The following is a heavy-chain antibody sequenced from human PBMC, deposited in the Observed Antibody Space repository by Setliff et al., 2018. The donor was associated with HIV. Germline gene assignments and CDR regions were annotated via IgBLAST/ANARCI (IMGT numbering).Heavy chain of an antibody. V-gene: IGHV3-7*03. J-gene: IGHJ3*02. CDR2: IGEDGSEI. Sequence: GGSLRLSCAASGFTFTNYWMNWVRQAPGKGLEWVANIGEDGSEIYYMDSVKGRFTISRDNARTSLFLEMRSLRDEDTAVYYCAKGRYGGYDWGTLDIWGQGTMVTVSS. CDR3: AKGRYGGYDWGTLDI. CDR1: GFTFTNYW. D-gene: IGHD5-12*01.